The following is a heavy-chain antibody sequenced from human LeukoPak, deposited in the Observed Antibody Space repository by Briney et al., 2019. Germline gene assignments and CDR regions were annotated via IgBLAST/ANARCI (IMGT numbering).Heavy chain of an antibody. J-gene: IGHJ6*02. CDR1: GFTFSSYW. D-gene: IGHD2-21*01. V-gene: IGHV3-74*01. CDR2: INSDGSIT. Sequence: PGGSLRLSCVASGFTFSSYWMHWVRQAPGKGLVWVSRINSDGSITTYADSVKGRFTISRDNAKNTLYLQMNSLRAEDTAVYYCAREYSEYYYYYYGMDVWGQGTTVTVSS. CDR3: AREYSEYYYYYYGMDV.